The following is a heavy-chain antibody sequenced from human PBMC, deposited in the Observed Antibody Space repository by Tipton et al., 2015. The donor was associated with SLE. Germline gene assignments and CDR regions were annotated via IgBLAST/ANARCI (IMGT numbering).Heavy chain of an antibody. V-gene: IGHV4-4*02. Sequence: TLSLTCSVSDGSISSSNWWSWVRQPPGKGLEWIGEINHSGSTNYNPSLKSRVTISVDTSKNQFSLKLSSVTAADTAVYYCATESGHYDFWSGYYTHYYYMDVWGKGTTVTVSS. D-gene: IGHD3-3*01. CDR1: DGSISSSNW. CDR3: ATESGHYDFWSGYYTHYYYMDV. J-gene: IGHJ6*03. CDR2: INHSGST.